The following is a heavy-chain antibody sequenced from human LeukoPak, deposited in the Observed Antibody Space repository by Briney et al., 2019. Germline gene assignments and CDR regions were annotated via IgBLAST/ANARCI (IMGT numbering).Heavy chain of an antibody. D-gene: IGHD1-26*01. Sequence: GGSLRLSCGASGFIFDTHDMHWLRQAPGRGLEGVAFIRSDGYQTYYADSEKGRFTITRDNSKNTLYAQMNNLKREDMAVLYCAKPSGSGVDYWGRGTRVTVSS. CDR3: AKPSGSGVDY. J-gene: IGHJ4*02. CDR1: GFIFDTHD. CDR2: IRSDGYQT. V-gene: IGHV3-30*02.